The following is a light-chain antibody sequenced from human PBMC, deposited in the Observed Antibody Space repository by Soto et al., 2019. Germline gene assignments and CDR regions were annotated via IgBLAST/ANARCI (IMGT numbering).Light chain of an antibody. CDR3: CSYGGSYTWV. Sequence: QCALTQPRSVSGSPGQSVTISCTGTSGDVGGYNFVSWYQQDPGKAPTLMIFDVSQRPSGVPDRFSGSKSGNTASLTISGLQADDEADYYCCSYGGSYTWVFGGGTKLTV. V-gene: IGLV2-11*01. CDR2: DVS. J-gene: IGLJ3*02. CDR1: SGDVGGYNF.